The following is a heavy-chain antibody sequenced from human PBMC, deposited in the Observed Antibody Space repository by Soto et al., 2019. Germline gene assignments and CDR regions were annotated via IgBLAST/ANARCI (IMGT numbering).Heavy chain of an antibody. V-gene: IGHV1-69*13. D-gene: IGHD3-9*01. CDR1: GGTFSSYA. CDR3: ARTPYYDILKDLGYFDY. Sequence: ASVKVSCKASGGTFSSYAISWVRQAPGQGLEWMGGIIPIFGTANYAQKFQGRVTITADESTSTAYMELSSLRSEDTAVYYCARTPYYDILKDLGYFDYWGQGTLVTAPQ. J-gene: IGHJ4*02. CDR2: IIPIFGTA.